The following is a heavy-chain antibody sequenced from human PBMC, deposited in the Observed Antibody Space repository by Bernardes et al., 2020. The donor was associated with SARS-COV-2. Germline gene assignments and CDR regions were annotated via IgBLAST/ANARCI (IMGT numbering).Heavy chain of an antibody. CDR1: GGSFSGYH. V-gene: IGHV4-34*01. D-gene: IGHD6-19*01. Sequence: SETLSLTCAVYGGSFSGYHWSWIRQPPGKGLEWIGENNQSGRSKYNSSLKSRVTISVDTSKNQFSLKLSSVTAADTAVYYCARGSVAGRFDYWGQGTLVTVSS. CDR3: ARGSVAGRFDY. CDR2: NNQSGRS. J-gene: IGHJ4*02.